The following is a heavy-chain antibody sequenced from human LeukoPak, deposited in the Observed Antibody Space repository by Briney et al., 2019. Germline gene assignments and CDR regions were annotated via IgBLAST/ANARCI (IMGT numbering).Heavy chain of an antibody. V-gene: IGHV3-21*06. CDR2: ISSGSDYI. CDR3: ASLWELIGS. J-gene: IGHJ4*02. CDR1: GFSSYS. Sequence: GGSLRLSCAASGFSSYSLNWVRQAPGKGLEWVSSISSGSDYIYYADSVKGRFTISRDNAKNSVYLQMNSLRVEDTAIYYCASLWELIGSWGQGTLVTVSS. D-gene: IGHD1-26*01.